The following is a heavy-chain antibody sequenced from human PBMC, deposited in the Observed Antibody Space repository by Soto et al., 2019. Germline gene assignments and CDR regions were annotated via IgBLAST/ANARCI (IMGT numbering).Heavy chain of an antibody. CDR1: GFTVSSYA. CDR3: AKPQYSRGWSLKIFPH. D-gene: IGHD6-19*01. J-gene: IGHJ1*01. CDR2: ISGSGGST. V-gene: IGHV3-23*01. Sequence: GGSLRISCAASGFTVSSYAMSWVRQAPGKGLEWVSAISGSGGSTYYADSVKGRFTISRDNSKNTLYLQMNSLRAEDTAVYYCAKPQYSRGWSLKIFPHWARGTLVPVSS.